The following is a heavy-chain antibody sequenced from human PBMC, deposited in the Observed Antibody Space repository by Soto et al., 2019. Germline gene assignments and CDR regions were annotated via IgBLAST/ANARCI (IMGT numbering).Heavy chain of an antibody. CDR3: ARRLGDSRGYFDKCFVS. CDR2: IYYSGST. V-gene: IGHV4-39*01. CDR1: GGSISSSSHY. D-gene: IGHD3-22*01. J-gene: IGHJ5*01. Sequence: SETLSLTCTVSGGSISSSSHYWGWIRQPPGKGLEWIGTIYYSGSTYYNPSLKSRVTISVDTSKNQFSLKLSSVTAADTAVYYCARRLGDSRGYFDKCFVSSGQTTLLTGS.